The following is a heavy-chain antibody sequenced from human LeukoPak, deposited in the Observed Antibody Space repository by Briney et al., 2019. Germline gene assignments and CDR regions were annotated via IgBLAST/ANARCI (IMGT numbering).Heavy chain of an antibody. Sequence: SETLSLTCTVSGGSISSYYWSWIRQPAGKGLEWIGSIYYSGSTYYNPSLKSRVTISVDTSKNQFSLKLSSVTAADTAVYYCARVISLLPPSAPWFDPWGQGTLVTVSS. V-gene: IGHV4-59*05. CDR3: ARVISLLPPSAPWFDP. D-gene: IGHD2-15*01. CDR2: IYYSGST. J-gene: IGHJ5*02. CDR1: GGSISSYY.